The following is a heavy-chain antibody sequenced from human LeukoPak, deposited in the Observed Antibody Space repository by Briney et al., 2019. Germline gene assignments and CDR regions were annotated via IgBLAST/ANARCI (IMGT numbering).Heavy chain of an antibody. J-gene: IGHJ4*02. CDR1: GFTFSSYW. D-gene: IGHD4/OR15-4a*01. Sequence: PGGSLRLSCAASGFTFSSYWMSWVRQAPGKGLEWVSIISGSGDTTHYTDSVKGRFTVSRDNSKNTLYLQMNSLRVEDTAVYYCARRAGAYSHPYDYWGQGTLVTVSS. V-gene: IGHV3-23*01. CDR2: ISGSGDTT. CDR3: ARRAGAYSHPYDY.